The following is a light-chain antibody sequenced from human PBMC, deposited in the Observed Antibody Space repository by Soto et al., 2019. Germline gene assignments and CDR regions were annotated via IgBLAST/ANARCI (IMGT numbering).Light chain of an antibody. Sequence: DIVMTQSPDSLAVSLGERATINCRSSQSVLYSSSNKNYLAWYQQKPGQPPKLLIYWASTRESVVPDRFSGSGSETDFTLTLSILRAEDVAVYYCQQYCSSPWTFGQGTKVEIK. CDR1: QSVLYSSSNKNY. CDR3: QQYCSSPWT. CDR2: WAS. J-gene: IGKJ1*01. V-gene: IGKV4-1*01.